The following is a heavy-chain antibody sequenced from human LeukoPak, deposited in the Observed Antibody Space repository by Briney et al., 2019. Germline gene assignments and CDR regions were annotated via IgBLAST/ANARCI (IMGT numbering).Heavy chain of an antibody. Sequence: PGGSLRLSCAASGFTFDDYGMSWVRQAPGKGLEWVSGINWNGGSTGYADSVKGRFTISRDNAKNSLYLQMNSLRAEDTALYYCARDYAVLGSLTAMPGQDYYYYYMDVWGKGTTVTVSS. D-gene: IGHD2-2*01. CDR1: GFTFDDYG. V-gene: IGHV3-20*04. J-gene: IGHJ6*03. CDR2: INWNGGST. CDR3: ARDYAVLGSLTAMPGQDYYYYYMDV.